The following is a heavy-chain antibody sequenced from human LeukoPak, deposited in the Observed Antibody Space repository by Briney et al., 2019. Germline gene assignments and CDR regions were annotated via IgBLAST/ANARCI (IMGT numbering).Heavy chain of an antibody. D-gene: IGHD3-10*01. CDR2: INAGNGNT. Sequence: SVKVSCKASGYTFTDYFMNWMRQAPGQRLEWMGWINAGNGNTNYAQKLQGRVTMTTDTSTSTAYMELRSLRSDDTAVYYCARVKSPGGFGELLPFDYWGQGTLVTVSS. V-gene: IGHV1/OR15-3*02. J-gene: IGHJ4*02. CDR1: GYTFTDYF. CDR3: ARVKSPGGFGELLPFDY.